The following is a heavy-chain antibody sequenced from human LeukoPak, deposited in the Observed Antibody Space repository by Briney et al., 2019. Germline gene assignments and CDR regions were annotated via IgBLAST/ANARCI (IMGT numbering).Heavy chain of an antibody. CDR3: ARDFGGYYGSGSLPGPRGSTFDY. CDR1: GFTFSSYS. Sequence: PGGSLRLSCAASGFTFSSYSMNWVRQAPGEGLEWVASISSSGSYIYYADSVKGRFTISRDNGKNSLFLQMNSLRAEDTAVYYCARDFGGYYGSGSLPGPRGSTFDYWGQGTLVTVSS. V-gene: IGHV3-21*01. D-gene: IGHD3-10*01. CDR2: ISSSGSYI. J-gene: IGHJ4*02.